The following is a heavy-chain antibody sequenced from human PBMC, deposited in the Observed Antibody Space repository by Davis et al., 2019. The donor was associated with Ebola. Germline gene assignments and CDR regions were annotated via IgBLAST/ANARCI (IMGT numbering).Heavy chain of an antibody. V-gene: IGHV4-59*01. J-gene: IGHJ6*04. Sequence: SETLSLTCTVSGGSISSYYWSWIRQPPGKGLEWIGYIYYSGSTNYNPSLKSRVTIYVDTSKNQFSLKLSSVTAADTAVYYCARCSSGCGDYYYYYGMDVWGKGTTVTVSS. CDR2: IYYSGST. CDR1: GGSISSYY. D-gene: IGHD6-19*01. CDR3: ARCSSGCGDYYYYYGMDV.